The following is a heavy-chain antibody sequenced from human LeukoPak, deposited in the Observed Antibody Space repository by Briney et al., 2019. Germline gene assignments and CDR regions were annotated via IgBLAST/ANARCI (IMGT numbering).Heavy chain of an antibody. D-gene: IGHD3-3*01. V-gene: IGHV1-2*02. J-gene: IGHJ4*02. CDR2: INPNSGDT. CDR3: ARGDDFWSGYSSGYLD. Sequence: ASVKVSCKASGYTFTGYSMHWVRQAPGQGLEWMGWINPNSGDTNYAQKFQGRVTMTRDTSISTGYMELSRLRFDDTAVYYCARGDDFWSGYSSGYLDWGQGTLVTVSS. CDR1: GYTFTGYS.